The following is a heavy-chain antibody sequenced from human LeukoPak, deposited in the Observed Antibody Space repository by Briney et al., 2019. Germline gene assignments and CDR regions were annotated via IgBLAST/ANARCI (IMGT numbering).Heavy chain of an antibody. CDR2: IKEDGSEK. V-gene: IGHV3-7*01. J-gene: IGHJ4*01. D-gene: IGHD3-16*01. CDR1: AFTFSRYW. Sequence: GGPLRLSCAASAFTFSRYWTTWVRQAPGKGLECVANIKEDGSEKYYVDSVKGRFTISRDNAKNSLYLQMNSLRAEDTAVYYCARQGDDYWGHGTLVTVSS. CDR3: ARQGDDY.